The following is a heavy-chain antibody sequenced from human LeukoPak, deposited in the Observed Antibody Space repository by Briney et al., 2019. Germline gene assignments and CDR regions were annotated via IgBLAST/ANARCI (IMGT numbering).Heavy chain of an antibody. CDR3: YVPLDMATKTIDY. Sequence: GTLSLTCAVSGGSISSSNWWSWVRQAPGKGLEWVSYISATGGTIYYADSVKGRFTISRDNAKNYLYLQMNSLRIEDTALYYCYVPLDMATKTIDYWGQGTLVTVSS. D-gene: IGHD5-24*01. CDR2: ISATGGTI. CDR1: GGSISSSNW. V-gene: IGHV3-48*04. J-gene: IGHJ4*02.